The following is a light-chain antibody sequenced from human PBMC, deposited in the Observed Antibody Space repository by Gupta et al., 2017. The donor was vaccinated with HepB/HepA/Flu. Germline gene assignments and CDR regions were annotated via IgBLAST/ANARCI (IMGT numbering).Light chain of an antibody. CDR1: TGAVTSGHW. Sequence: AMLPPEPSLPVSPDGTVTLTGGSSTGAVTSGHWHYWFQQKPGHAPSPMIFDKNNRYSWTPAGLSGSLLGDKAALTLSGAQSEDEDEYYCFLSVGCNPWVFGGGTKLTVL. CDR2: DKN. CDR3: FLSVGCNPWV. J-gene: IGLJ3*02. V-gene: IGLV7-46*01.